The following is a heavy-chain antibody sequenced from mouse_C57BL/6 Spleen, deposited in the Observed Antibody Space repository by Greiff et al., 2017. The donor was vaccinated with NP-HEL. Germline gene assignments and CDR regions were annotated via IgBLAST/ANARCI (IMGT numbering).Heavy chain of an antibody. CDR1: GYAFSSSW. D-gene: IGHD1-1*01. CDR2: IYPGDGDT. V-gene: IGHV1-82*01. J-gene: IGHJ2*01. Sequence: QVQLQQSGPELVKPGASVKISCKASGYAFSSSWMNWVKQRPGKGLEWIGRIYPGDGDTNYNGKFKGKATLTADKSSSTAYMQLSSLTSEDSAVYFCARAITTVVAIPFDYWGQGTTLTVSS. CDR3: ARAITTVVAIPFDY.